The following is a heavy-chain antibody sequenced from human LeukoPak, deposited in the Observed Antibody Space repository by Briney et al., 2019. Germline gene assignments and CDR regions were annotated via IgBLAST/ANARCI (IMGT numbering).Heavy chain of an antibody. Sequence: GSLRLSCAASGFTVSSNYMSWVRQAPGKGLEWVSVIYSGGSTYYADSVKGRFTISRDNSKNTLYLQMNSLRAEDTAVYYCARAPGSAQVGNFDYWGQGTLVTVSS. J-gene: IGHJ4*02. CDR3: ARAPGSAQVGNFDY. D-gene: IGHD6-6*01. CDR2: IYSGGST. CDR1: GFTVSSNY. V-gene: IGHV3-53*01.